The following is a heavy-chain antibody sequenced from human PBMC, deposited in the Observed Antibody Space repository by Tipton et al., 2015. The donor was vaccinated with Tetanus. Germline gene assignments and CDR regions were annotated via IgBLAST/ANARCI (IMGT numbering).Heavy chain of an antibody. CDR3: ARGGSSPY. CDR2: ISGYSGNT. CDR1: GGTFTNYA. J-gene: IGHJ4*02. V-gene: IGHV1-18*01. D-gene: IGHD2-15*01. Sequence: QVQLVQSGAEMKKPGSSVKVSCKASGGTFTNYALSWVRQAPGQGLEWVGSISGYSGNTRYAQNLQGRVTMTTDTSTTTAYMELRSLRSDDTAVYYCARGGSSPYWGQGTLVIVSS.